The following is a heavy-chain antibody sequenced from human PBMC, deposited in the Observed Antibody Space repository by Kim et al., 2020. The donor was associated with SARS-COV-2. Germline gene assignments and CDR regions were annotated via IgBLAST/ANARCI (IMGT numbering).Heavy chain of an antibody. J-gene: IGHJ4*02. CDR2: IYHSGST. V-gene: IGHV4-30-2*01. CDR1: GGSISSGGYS. D-gene: IGHD3-3*01. Sequence: SETLSLTCAVSGGSISSGGYSWSWIRQPPGKGLEWIGYIYHSGSTYYNPSLKSRVTISVDRSKNQFSLKLSSVTAADTAVYYCARVVGTIFGGHYLDYWGQGTLVTVSS. CDR3: ARVVGTIFGGHYLDY.